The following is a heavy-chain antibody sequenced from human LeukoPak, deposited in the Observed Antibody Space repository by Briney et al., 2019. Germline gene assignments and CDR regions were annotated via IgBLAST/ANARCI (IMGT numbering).Heavy chain of an antibody. CDR1: GFTFSNYA. J-gene: IGHJ4*02. Sequence: GGCLRLSCAATGFTFSNYAMNWVRQAPGKGLEWVSGISGSGGSTYYADSVKGRFTISRDNPKNTLYLQMNSLRAEDTAVYYCAKAESWFGELLNYFDYWGQGTLVTVSS. D-gene: IGHD3-10*01. CDR3: AKAESWFGELLNYFDY. V-gene: IGHV3-23*01. CDR2: ISGSGGST.